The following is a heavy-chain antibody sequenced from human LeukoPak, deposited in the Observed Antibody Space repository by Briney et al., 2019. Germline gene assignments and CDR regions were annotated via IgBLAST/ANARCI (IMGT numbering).Heavy chain of an antibody. J-gene: IGHJ6*02. CDR3: ARVGTTPEAYYYYGMDV. CDR2: IYSGGST. V-gene: IGHV3-66*02. CDR1: GFTVSSNY. Sequence: GGSLRLCCAASGFTVSSNYMSWVRQAPGKGLEWVSVIYSGGSTYYADSVKGRFTISRDNSKNTLYLQMNSLRAEDTAVYYCARVGTTPEAYYYYGMDVWGQGTTVTVSS. D-gene: IGHD4-11*01.